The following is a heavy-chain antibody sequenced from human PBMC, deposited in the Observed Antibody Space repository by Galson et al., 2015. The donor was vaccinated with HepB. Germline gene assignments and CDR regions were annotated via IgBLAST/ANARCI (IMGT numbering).Heavy chain of an antibody. CDR1: GGSFSGYY. V-gene: IGHV4-34*01. Sequence: SETLSLTCAVYGGSFSGYYWSWIRQPPGKGLEWIGEINHSGSTNYNPSLKSRVTISVDTSKNQFSLKLSSVTAADTAVYYCARGWQLTSGDYWGQGTLVTVSS. D-gene: IGHD4-11*01. CDR2: INHSGST. J-gene: IGHJ4*02. CDR3: ARGWQLTSGDY.